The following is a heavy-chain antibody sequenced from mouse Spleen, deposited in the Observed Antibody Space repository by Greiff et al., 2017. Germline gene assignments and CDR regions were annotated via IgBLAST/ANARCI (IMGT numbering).Heavy chain of an antibody. J-gene: IGHJ2*01. V-gene: IGHV1-69*01. Sequence: QVQLKESGAELVMPGASVKLSCKASGYTFTSYWMHWVKQRPGQGLEWIGEIDPSDSYTNYNQKFKGKATLTVDKSSSTAYMQLSSLTSEDSAVYYCARKANWDAYFDYWGQGTTLTVSS. D-gene: IGHD4-1*01. CDR1: GYTFTSYW. CDR3: ARKANWDAYFDY. CDR2: IDPSDSYT.